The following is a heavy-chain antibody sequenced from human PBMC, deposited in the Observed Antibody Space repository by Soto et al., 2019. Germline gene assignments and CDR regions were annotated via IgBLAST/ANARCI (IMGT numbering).Heavy chain of an antibody. CDR3: AKDNQWLAPDYYYYGMDV. D-gene: IGHD6-19*01. CDR1: GFTFSSYA. V-gene: IGHV3-23*01. CDR2: ISGSGGST. J-gene: IGHJ6*02. Sequence: PGGSLRLSCAASGFTFSSYAMSWVRQAPGKGLEWVSAISGSGGSTYYADSVKGRFTISRDNSKNTLYLQMNSLRAEDTAVYYCAKDNQWLAPDYYYYGMDVWGQGTTVTVSS.